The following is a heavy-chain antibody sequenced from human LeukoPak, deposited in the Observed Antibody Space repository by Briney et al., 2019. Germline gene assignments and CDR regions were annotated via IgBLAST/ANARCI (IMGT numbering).Heavy chain of an antibody. Sequence: SQTLSLTCTVSGGSISSGDYYWSWIRQPPGKGLEWIGYIYYSGSTYYNPSLKSRVTISVDTSKNQFSLKLSSVTAADTAVYYCARTLLPAASNNWFDPWGQGTLVTVSS. CDR3: ARTLLPAASNNWFDP. D-gene: IGHD2-2*01. J-gene: IGHJ5*02. V-gene: IGHV4-30-4*08. CDR2: IYYSGST. CDR1: GGSISSGDYY.